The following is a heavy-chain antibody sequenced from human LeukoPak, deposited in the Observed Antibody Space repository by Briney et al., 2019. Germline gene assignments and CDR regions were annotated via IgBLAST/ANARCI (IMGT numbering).Heavy chain of an antibody. J-gene: IGHJ6*02. CDR2: ISGSGGST. CDR3: AKDLATVEGSGRIRPKRRAYYYYGMDV. V-gene: IGHV3-23*01. D-gene: IGHD3-10*01. Sequence: GGSLRLSCAASGFTVSSNYMSWVRQAPGKGLEWVSAISGSGGSTYYADSVKGRFTISRDNSKNTLYLQMNSLRAEDTAVYYCAKDLATVEGSGRIRPKRRAYYYYGMDVWGQGTTVTVSS. CDR1: GFTVSSNY.